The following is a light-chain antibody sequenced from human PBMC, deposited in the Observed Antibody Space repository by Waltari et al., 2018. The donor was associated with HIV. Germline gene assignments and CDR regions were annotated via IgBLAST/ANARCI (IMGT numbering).Light chain of an antibody. V-gene: IGLV1-44*01. Sequence: QSVLTPPPSASGTPGQRVTIPCSGSRSNIGSHPVNWYQQLPGTAPKVLIYSNDQRPSGVPDRFSGSKSGTSASLAISGLQSEDGAVYHCATWDNGLNAHVFGTGTEVTVL. CDR1: RSNIGSHP. CDR2: SND. J-gene: IGLJ1*01. CDR3: ATWDNGLNAHV.